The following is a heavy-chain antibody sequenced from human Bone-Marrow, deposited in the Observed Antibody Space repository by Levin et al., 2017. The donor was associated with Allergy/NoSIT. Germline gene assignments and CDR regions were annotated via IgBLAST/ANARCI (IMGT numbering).Heavy chain of an antibody. CDR2: LDPEKDET. Sequence: ASVKVSCKVSGYSLTQLAMYWVRQAPGKGLEWMGGLDPEKDETIYAQKFQGRVTMTEDTSTDTAYMELSSLRSDDTAVYYCSTDAEWNDGLDYWGQGTLVTVSS. J-gene: IGHJ4*02. V-gene: IGHV1-24*01. D-gene: IGHD1-1*01. CDR3: STDAEWNDGLDY. CDR1: GYSLTQLA.